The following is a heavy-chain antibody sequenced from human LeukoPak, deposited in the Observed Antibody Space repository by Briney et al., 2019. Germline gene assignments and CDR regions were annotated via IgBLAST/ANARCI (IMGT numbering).Heavy chain of an antibody. CDR3: AKVTIFAPRFDY. Sequence: HPGGSLRLSCAASGFTFSSYAMSWVRRAPGKGLEWVSAISGSGGSTYYADSVKGRFTISRDNSKNTLYLQMNSLRAEDTAVYYCAKVTIFAPRFDYWGQGTLVTVSS. CDR2: ISGSGGST. CDR1: GFTFSSYA. J-gene: IGHJ4*02. D-gene: IGHD3-3*01. V-gene: IGHV3-23*01.